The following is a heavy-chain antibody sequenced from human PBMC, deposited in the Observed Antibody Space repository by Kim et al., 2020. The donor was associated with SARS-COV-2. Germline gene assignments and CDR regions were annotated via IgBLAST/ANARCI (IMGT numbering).Heavy chain of an antibody. Sequence: GKVDTKFSQKFQGRVTLTSDTSASAAYMELSSLGSEDTAVYYCARSRSLDYWGQGTLVTVSS. CDR3: ARSRSLDY. CDR2: GKVDT. V-gene: IGHV1-3*01. J-gene: IGHJ4*02. D-gene: IGHD2-2*01.